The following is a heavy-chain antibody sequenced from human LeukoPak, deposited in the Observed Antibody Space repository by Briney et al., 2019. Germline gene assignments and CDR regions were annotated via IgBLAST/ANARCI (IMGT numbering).Heavy chain of an antibody. J-gene: IGHJ6*02. D-gene: IGHD2-15*01. V-gene: IGHV4-59*01. CDR3: ARTATRYYYYGMDV. CDR2: IYYRGST. CDR1: GGSISSYY. Sequence: SETLSLTCTVSGGSISSYYWSWIRQPPGKGLEWIGYIYYRGSTNYNPSLKSRVTISVDTSKNQFSLKLSSVTAADTAVYYCARTATRYYYYGMDVWGQGTTVTVSS.